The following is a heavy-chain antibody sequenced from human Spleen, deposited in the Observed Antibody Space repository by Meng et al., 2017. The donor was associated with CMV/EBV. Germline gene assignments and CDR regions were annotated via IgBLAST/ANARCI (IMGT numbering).Heavy chain of an antibody. CDR1: GFTFSSYW. D-gene: IGHD3-3*01. J-gene: IGHJ3*02. Sequence: GGSLRLSCAASGFTFSSYWMHWVRQVPGKGLVWVSRINSDGSTTTYADSVKGRFTISRDNAKNTLYLQMNSLRAEDTAMYYCARAPYYDFWTGALDIWGQGAMVTVSS. CDR3: ARAPYYDFWTGALDI. CDR2: INSDGSTT. V-gene: IGHV3-74*01.